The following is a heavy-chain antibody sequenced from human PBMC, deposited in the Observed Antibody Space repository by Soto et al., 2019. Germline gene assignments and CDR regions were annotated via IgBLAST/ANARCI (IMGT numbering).Heavy chain of an antibody. D-gene: IGHD1-1*01. CDR2: VQMSGTT. J-gene: IGHJ5*02. V-gene: IGHV4-4*07. CDR1: GASVRSYH. Sequence: SETLSLTCAVSGASVRSYHWSWIRQAAGKGLEWIGRVQMSGTTNYNPSLKTRVTMSLDTSRNEVSLTMTSVTAADTAVYSCAKDRSTMRWFDPWGQGILVTVSS. CDR3: AKDRSTMRWFDP.